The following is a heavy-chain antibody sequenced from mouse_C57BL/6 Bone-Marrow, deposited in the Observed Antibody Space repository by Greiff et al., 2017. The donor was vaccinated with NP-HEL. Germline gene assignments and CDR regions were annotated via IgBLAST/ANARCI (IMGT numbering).Heavy chain of an antibody. CDR2: IYPRSGNT. Sequence: VQLQQSVAELARPGASVKLSCKASGYTFTSYGISWVKQRTGQGLEWIGEIYPRSGNTYYNEKFKGKATLTADKSSSTAYMELRSLTSEDSAVYFCASCYAMDYWGQGTSVTVSS. CDR3: ASCYAMDY. CDR1: GYTFTSYG. J-gene: IGHJ4*01. V-gene: IGHV1-81*01.